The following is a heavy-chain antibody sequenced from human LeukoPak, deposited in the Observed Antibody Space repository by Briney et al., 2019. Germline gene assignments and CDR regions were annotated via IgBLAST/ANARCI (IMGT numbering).Heavy chain of an antibody. CDR2: ISGGGADT. CDR3: AKDGTRRSGWPHFDY. V-gene: IGHV3-23*01. J-gene: IGHJ4*02. CDR1: GFAFSSYA. D-gene: IGHD6-25*01. Sequence: GGSLRLSCGASGFAFSSYARTWLRHAPGKGLEWFSTISGGGADTYYADSVKDRFTVSRDNSKTTIYLQMNSLRTGDTAVYYCAKDGTRRSGWPHFDYWGRGTLVTVSS.